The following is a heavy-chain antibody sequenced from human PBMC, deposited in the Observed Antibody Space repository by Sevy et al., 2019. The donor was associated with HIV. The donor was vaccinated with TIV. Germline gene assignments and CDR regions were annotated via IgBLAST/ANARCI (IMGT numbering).Heavy chain of an antibody. CDR1: GLIFSNYW. D-gene: IGHD2-2*02. CDR2: IKQDGSET. J-gene: IGHJ6*02. Sequence: GGSLRLSCAASGLIFSNYWMAWVRQAPGKGLEWEANIKQDGSETYYGDSVKGRFTISRDNARNSLYLQMTNLRAEDTAVYYCVRAGGDTVVVTTAIGILVMDVWGQGTTVTVSS. CDR3: VRAGGDTVVVTTAIGILVMDV. V-gene: IGHV3-7*01.